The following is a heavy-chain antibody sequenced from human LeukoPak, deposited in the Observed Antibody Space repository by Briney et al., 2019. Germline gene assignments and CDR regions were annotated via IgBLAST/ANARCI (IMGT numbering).Heavy chain of an antibody. J-gene: IGHJ3*02. V-gene: IGHV3-7*01. CDR3: ARGSVGAPDAFDI. CDR2: IKQDGSEK. CDR1: GFTFSSYW. Sequence: GGSLRLSCAASGFTFSSYWMSWVRQAPGKGLEWVANIKQDGSEKYYVDSVKGRFTISRDNAKNSLYLQMNSLRAEDTAVYYCARGSVGAPDAFDIWGQGTMVTVSS. D-gene: IGHD1-26*01.